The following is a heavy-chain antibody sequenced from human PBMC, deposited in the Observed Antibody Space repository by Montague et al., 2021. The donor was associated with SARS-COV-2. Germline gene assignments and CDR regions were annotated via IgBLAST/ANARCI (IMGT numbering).Heavy chain of an antibody. Sequence: SRRLSWAASGFIVSGNYMSWVRQAPGKGLDWVSVIYTGGTTFYAGSVKGRFTISGHNADNTLYLQMNSLRDDDTAVYYCAAGIGNNALAYWGQGTLVTVSS. CDR1: GFIVSGNY. CDR3: AAGIGNNALAY. V-gene: IGHV3-53*04. CDR2: IYTGGTT. D-gene: IGHD1-14*01. J-gene: IGHJ4*02.